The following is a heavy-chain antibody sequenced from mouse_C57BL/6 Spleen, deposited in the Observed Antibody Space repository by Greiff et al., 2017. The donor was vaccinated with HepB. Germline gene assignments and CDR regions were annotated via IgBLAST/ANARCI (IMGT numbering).Heavy chain of an antibody. J-gene: IGHJ1*03. CDR1: GYTFTSYW. D-gene: IGHD1-1*01. CDR3: ARWGTTVGGYFDV. CDR2: IYPGSGST. Sequence: QVQLQQPGAELVKPGASVKMSCKASGYTFTSYWITWVKQRPGQGLEWIGEIYPGSGSTNYNEKFKSKATLTVDTSSSTAYMQLSSLTSEDSAVYYCARWGTTVGGYFDVWGTGTTVTVSS. V-gene: IGHV1-55*01.